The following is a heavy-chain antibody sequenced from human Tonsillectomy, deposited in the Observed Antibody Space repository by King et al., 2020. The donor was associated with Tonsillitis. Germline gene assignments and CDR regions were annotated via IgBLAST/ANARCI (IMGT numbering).Heavy chain of an antibody. D-gene: IGHD3-10*01. CDR1: GGSISSSGYY. V-gene: IGHV4-39*01. CDR2: IYYSGST. Sequence: QLQESGPGLVKPSETLSLTCTVSGGSISSSGYYWGWIRQPPGKGLEWIGSIYYSGSTYYNPSLKSRVTISVDTSKNQFSLKLSSVTAADTAVYYCARLDESLLWFGKLQTARYFDLWGRGTLVTVSS. CDR3: ARLDESLLWFGKLQTARYFDL. J-gene: IGHJ2*01.